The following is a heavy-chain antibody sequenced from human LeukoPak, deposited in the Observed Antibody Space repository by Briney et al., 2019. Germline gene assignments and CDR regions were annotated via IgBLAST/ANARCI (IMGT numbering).Heavy chain of an antibody. CDR2: TSSTGSIT. V-gene: IGHV3-23*01. CDR3: AKGGSYRSQPYFDY. D-gene: IGHD3-16*02. Sequence: HPGGSLRLSCAASGFTFRKYAMSWVRQAPGKGLEWVSMTSSTGSITYYADSVKGRFTISRDNSKNTLYLQMNSLRAEDTAVYYCAKGGSYRSQPYFDYWGQGTPVTVSS. J-gene: IGHJ4*02. CDR1: GFTFRKYA.